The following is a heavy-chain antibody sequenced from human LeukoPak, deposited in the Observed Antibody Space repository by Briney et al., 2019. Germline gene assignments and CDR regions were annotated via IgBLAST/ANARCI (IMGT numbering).Heavy chain of an antibody. CDR1: GGSFSGYY. Sequence: SETLSLTCAVYGGSFSGYYWSWIRQPPGKGLEWIGEINHSGSTNYNPSLKSRVTISVDTSKNQFSLKLSSVTAADTAVYYCARRPIRGYNYGYFDYWGQGTLVTVSS. D-gene: IGHD5-24*01. V-gene: IGHV4-34*01. J-gene: IGHJ4*02. CDR3: ARRPIRGYNYGYFDY. CDR2: INHSGST.